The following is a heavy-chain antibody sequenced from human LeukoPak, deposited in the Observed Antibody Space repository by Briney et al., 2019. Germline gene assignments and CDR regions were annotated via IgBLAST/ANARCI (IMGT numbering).Heavy chain of an antibody. Sequence: ASVKVSCKASGYTFTSYYMHWVRQAPGQGLEWMGIINPSGGSTSYAQKFQGRVTMTRDTSTSTVYMELSSLRSEDTAVYYCAREIFVVTPPRGMDVWGQGTTVTLSS. CDR2: INPSGGST. CDR3: AREIFVVTPPRGMDV. V-gene: IGHV1-46*01. CDR1: GYTFTSYY. D-gene: IGHD2-2*01. J-gene: IGHJ6*02.